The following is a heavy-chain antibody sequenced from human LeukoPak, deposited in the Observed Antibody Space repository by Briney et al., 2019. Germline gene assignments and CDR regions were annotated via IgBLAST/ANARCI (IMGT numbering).Heavy chain of an antibody. V-gene: IGHV4-39*01. J-gene: IGHJ4*02. CDR2: IYYSGST. CDR1: GGSISSSSYY. D-gene: IGHD6-13*01. CDR3: ARHGGMAAAGTCFDY. Sequence: PSETLSLTCTVSGGSISSSSYYWGWIRQPPGKGLEWIGSIYYSGSTYYNPSLKSRVTISVDTSKNQFSLKLSSVTAADTAVYYCARHGGMAAAGTCFDYWGQGTLVTVSS.